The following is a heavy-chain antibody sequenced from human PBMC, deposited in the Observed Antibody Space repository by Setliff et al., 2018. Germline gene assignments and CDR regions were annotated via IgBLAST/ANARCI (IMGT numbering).Heavy chain of an antibody. V-gene: IGHV3-20*04. Sequence: GGSLRLSCAASGFTFDDYGMSWVRQAPGKGLEWVSGINWNGGSTGYADSVKGRFTISRDNAKNSLYLQMNSLRAEDTALYYCARGGSNFWSGYLRRVYYYMDVWGKGTTVTVSS. CDR2: INWNGGST. D-gene: IGHD3-3*01. J-gene: IGHJ6*03. CDR1: GFTFDDYG. CDR3: ARGGSNFWSGYLRRVYYYMDV.